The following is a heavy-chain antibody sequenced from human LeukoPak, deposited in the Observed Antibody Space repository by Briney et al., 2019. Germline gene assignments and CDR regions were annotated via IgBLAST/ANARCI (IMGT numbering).Heavy chain of an antibody. CDR1: GYSISSGYY. CDR2: IHHSGST. CDR3: ATRFWRMIGTDY. D-gene: IGHD3-3*01. J-gene: IGHJ4*02. V-gene: IGHV4-38-2*02. Sequence: SETLSLTCTVSGYSISSGYYWGWIRQPPGKGLEWIGSIHHSGSTYYNPSLKSRVTISVDTSKNQFSLKLSSVTAADTAVYYCATRFWRMIGTDYWGQGTLVTVSS.